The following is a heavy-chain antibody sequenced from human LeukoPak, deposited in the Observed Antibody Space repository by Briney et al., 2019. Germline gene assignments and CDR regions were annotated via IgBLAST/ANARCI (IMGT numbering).Heavy chain of an antibody. CDR3: ARQAGFSTYCSGGSCYVDY. CDR1: GYSFTSYW. CDR2: IYPGDSDT. V-gene: IGHV5-51*01. D-gene: IGHD2-15*01. J-gene: IGHJ4*02. Sequence: GESLKISCKGSGYSFTSYWIGWVRQMPGKGLEWMGIIYPGDSDTRYSPSFQGQVTISADKSISTAYLQWSSLEASDTAMYYCARQAGFSTYCSGGSCYVDYWGQGTLVTVSS.